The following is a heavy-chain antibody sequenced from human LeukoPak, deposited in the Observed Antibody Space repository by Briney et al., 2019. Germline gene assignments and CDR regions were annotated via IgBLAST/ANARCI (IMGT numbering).Heavy chain of an antibody. J-gene: IGHJ3*02. CDR1: GFTFSSYA. CDR2: ISGSGGST. V-gene: IGHV3-23*01. CDR3: ARSMVRGVSGAFDI. D-gene: IGHD3-10*01. Sequence: PGGSLRLSCAASGFTFSSYAMSWVRQAPGKGLEWVSAISGSGGSTYYADSAKGRFTISRDNSKNTLYLQMNSLRAEDTAVYYCARSMVRGVSGAFDIWGQGTMVTVSS.